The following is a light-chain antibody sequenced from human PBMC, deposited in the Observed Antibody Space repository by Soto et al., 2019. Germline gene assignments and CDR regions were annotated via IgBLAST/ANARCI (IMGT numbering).Light chain of an antibody. CDR3: SSFAGSNIWV. CDR1: NVGEYDY. CDR2: EVT. Sequence: QSALTQPPFVSGSPGQSVTISCTGSNVGEYDYVSWYQQHPGKAPKLMIHEVTKRPSGVPDRFSGSKSGNTASLTVSGLQAEDEADYYCSSFAGSNIWVFGGGTKLTVL. V-gene: IGLV2-8*01. J-gene: IGLJ3*02.